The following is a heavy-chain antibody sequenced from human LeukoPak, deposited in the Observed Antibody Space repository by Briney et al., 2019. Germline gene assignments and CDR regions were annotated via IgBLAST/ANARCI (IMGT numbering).Heavy chain of an antibody. J-gene: IGHJ4*02. CDR3: ARAEIAVASTGFDY. V-gene: IGHV1-8*01. D-gene: IGHD6-19*01. CDR2: MNPNSGNT. Sequence: GASVKVSCKASGYTFTSYDINWVRQATGQGLEWMGWMNPNSGNTGYAQKFQGRVTMTRNTSISTAYMELSSLRSEDTAVYYCARAEIAVASTGFDYWGQGTLVTVSS. CDR1: GYTFTSYD.